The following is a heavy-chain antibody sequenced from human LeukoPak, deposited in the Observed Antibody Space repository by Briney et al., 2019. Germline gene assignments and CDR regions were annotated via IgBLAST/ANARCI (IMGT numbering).Heavy chain of an antibody. CDR2: INPNSGGT. CDR3: ATSSSWYRNYYYYYMDV. D-gene: IGHD6-13*01. Sequence: ASVKVSCKASGYTFTGYYMHWVRQAPGQGLEWMGWINPNSGGTNYAQKFQGRVTMTRDTSISTAYMELSSLRSEDTAVYYCATSSSWYRNYYYYYMDVWGKGTTVTVSS. CDR1: GYTFTGYY. V-gene: IGHV1-2*02. J-gene: IGHJ6*03.